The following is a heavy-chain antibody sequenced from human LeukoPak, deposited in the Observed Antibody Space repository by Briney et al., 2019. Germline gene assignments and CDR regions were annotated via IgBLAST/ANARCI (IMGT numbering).Heavy chain of an antibody. J-gene: IGHJ4*02. CDR3: SRINY. CDR2: ISGSGDTI. V-gene: IGHV3-48*03. Sequence: GGSLRLSCVVSGFTFRTYEMNWVRQAPGKGLEWVSYISGSGDTIYYADSVKGRFTISRDSAKNSLFLQMNSLRAEDTAVYYCSRINYWGQGTLVAVSS. CDR1: GFTFRTYE.